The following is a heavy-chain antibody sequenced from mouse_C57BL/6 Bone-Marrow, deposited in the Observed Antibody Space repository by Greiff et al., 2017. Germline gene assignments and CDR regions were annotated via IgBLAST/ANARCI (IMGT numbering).Heavy chain of an antibody. CDR1: GFTFSDYG. CDR3: ARSGSSSWFAY. J-gene: IGHJ3*01. Sequence: EVHLVQSGGGLVKPGGSLKLSCAASGFTFSDYGMHWVRQAPEQGLEWVAYISRGSSTIYYADTVKGRFTISRDNAKNTLFLQMTSLRSEDTAMYYCARSGSSSWFAYWGQGTLVTVSA. CDR2: ISRGSSTI. V-gene: IGHV5-17*01. D-gene: IGHD1-1*01.